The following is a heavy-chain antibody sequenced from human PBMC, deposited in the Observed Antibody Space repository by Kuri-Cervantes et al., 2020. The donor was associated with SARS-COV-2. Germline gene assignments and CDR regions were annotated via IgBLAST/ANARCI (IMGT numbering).Heavy chain of an antibody. D-gene: IGHD4-23*01. J-gene: IGHJ5*02. Sequence: WGSLRLSCTVSGGSISSYYWSWIRQPPGKGLEWIGYIYYSGSTNYNPSLKSRVTISVDTSKNQFSLKLSSVTAADTAVYYCARVFRTGGWFDPWGQGTLVTVSS. CDR1: GGSISSYY. V-gene: IGHV4-59*01. CDR3: ARVFRTGGWFDP. CDR2: IYYSGST.